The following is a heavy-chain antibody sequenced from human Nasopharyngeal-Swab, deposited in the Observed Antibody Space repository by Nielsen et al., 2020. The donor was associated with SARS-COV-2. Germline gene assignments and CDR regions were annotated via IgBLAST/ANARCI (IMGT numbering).Heavy chain of an antibody. J-gene: IGHJ6*02. Sequence: GESLKISCATSGFTFGDYALSWVRQAPGKGLEWVSFIRRNTYGGTTEYAASVKGRFTISRDDSKNTLYLQMNSLKTEDTAVYYCTTDVAAAGSRYYYYYGMDVWGQGTTVTVSS. CDR3: TTDVAAAGSRYYYYYGMDV. CDR2: IRRNTYGGTT. D-gene: IGHD6-13*01. V-gene: IGHV3-49*04. CDR1: GFTFGDYA.